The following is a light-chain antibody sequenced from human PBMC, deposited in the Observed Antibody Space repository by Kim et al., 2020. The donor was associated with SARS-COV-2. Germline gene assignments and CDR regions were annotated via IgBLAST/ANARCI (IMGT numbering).Light chain of an antibody. CDR3: QQRSDWLT. CDR2: DAS. V-gene: IGKV3-11*01. CDR1: QSVSSY. Sequence: LCLSPGERATLTCRASQSVSSYLAWYQQKPGQAPRLRIYDASKRATGIPARFSGSGSGTDFTLTISSLEPEDSAVYYCQQRSDWLTFGGGTKLEI. J-gene: IGKJ4*01.